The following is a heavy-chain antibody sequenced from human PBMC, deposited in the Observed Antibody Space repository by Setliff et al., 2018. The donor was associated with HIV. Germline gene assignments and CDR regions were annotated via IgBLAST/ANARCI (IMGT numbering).Heavy chain of an antibody. D-gene: IGHD3-22*01. V-gene: IGHV4-39*01. CDR1: GGSISSGDYY. CDR3: ARLPFSGYLRIDAFDI. J-gene: IGHJ3*02. Sequence: KTSETLSLTCTVSGGSISSGDYYWGWIRQPPGRGLEWIGSLYYSGSTYYNPSLKSRVTISVDTSKNQFSLKLTSVTAADTAVYYCARLPFSGYLRIDAFDIWGQGTMVTVS. CDR2: LYYSGST.